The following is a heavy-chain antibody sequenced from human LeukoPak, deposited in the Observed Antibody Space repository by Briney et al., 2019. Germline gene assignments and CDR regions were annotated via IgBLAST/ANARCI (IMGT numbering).Heavy chain of an antibody. CDR3: AGYCSSTSCYYFDY. D-gene: IGHD2-2*01. CDR1: GGSISSYY. V-gene: IGHV4-59*01. Sequence: SETLSLTCTVSGGSISSYYWSWIRQPPGKGLEWIGYIYYSGSTNYNPSLKSRVTISVDTSKNQFSLKLSSVTAADTAVYYCAGYCSSTSCYYFDYWGQGTLVTVSS. CDR2: IYYSGST. J-gene: IGHJ4*02.